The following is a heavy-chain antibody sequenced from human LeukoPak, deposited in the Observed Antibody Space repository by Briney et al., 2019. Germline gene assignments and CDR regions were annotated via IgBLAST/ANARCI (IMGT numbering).Heavy chain of an antibody. Sequence: GGSLRLSCAASGFTVSSNYMSWVRQAPGKGLEWVSVIYSGGSTYYADSVKGRFTISRDNAKNSLYLQMNSLRAEDTAVYYCARDRTRVYHDAFDIWGQGTMVTVSS. J-gene: IGHJ3*02. D-gene: IGHD6-13*01. CDR2: IYSGGST. CDR1: GFTVSSNY. V-gene: IGHV3-53*01. CDR3: ARDRTRVYHDAFDI.